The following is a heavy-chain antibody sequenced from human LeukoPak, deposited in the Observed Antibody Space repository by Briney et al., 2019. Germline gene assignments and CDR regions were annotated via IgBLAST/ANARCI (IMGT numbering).Heavy chain of an antibody. D-gene: IGHD3-10*01. J-gene: IGHJ4*02. V-gene: IGHV3-30*04. Sequence: PGGSLRLSCAASGFTFSSYAMHWVRQAPGKGLEWVAVISYDGSNKYYAGSVKGRFTISRDNSKNTLYLQMNSLRAEDTAVYYCASGDVQFDYWGQGTLVTVSS. CDR2: ISYDGSNK. CDR3: ASGDVQFDY. CDR1: GFTFSSYA.